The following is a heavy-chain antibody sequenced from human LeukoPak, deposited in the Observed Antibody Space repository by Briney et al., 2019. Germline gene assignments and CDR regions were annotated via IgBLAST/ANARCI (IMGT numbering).Heavy chain of an antibody. Sequence: ASVKVSCKASGYTFTSYDSNWVRQATGQGLEWMGWINPNSGGTNYAQKFQGRVTMTRDTSISTAYMELSRLRSDDTAVYYCARGRGRWYYFDSWGQGNLVTVSS. D-gene: IGHD2-15*01. V-gene: IGHV1-2*02. CDR3: ARGRGRWYYFDS. J-gene: IGHJ4*02. CDR2: INPNSGGT. CDR1: GYTFTSYD.